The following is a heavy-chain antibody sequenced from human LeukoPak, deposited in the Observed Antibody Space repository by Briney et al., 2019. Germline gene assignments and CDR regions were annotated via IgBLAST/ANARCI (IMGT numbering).Heavy chain of an antibody. CDR2: IIPIFGTA. J-gene: IGHJ4*02. CDR3: ARDSASDDFWSGYYDY. D-gene: IGHD3-3*01. V-gene: IGHV1-69*13. CDR1: GGTFTSYA. Sequence: SVKVSCKASGGTFTSYAISWVRQAPGQGLEWMGGIIPIFGTANYAQKFQGRVTITADESTSTAYMELSSLRSEDTAVYYCARDSASDDFWSGYYDYWGQGTLVTVSS.